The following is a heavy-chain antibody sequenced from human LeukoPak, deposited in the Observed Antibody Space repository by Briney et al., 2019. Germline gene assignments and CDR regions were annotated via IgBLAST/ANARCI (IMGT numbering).Heavy chain of an antibody. D-gene: IGHD3-22*01. CDR1: GGSITNHY. CDR2: IYYSGST. Sequence: SETLSLTCTVSGGSITNHYWSWIRQAPGKGLEWIGYIYYSGSTNYNPSVKSRVTISVDTSKNQFSLRLSSVTAADTAVYYCAKHLTNAYYDMIWFDPWGQGTLVTVSS. CDR3: AKHLTNAYYDMIWFDP. J-gene: IGHJ5*02. V-gene: IGHV4-59*11.